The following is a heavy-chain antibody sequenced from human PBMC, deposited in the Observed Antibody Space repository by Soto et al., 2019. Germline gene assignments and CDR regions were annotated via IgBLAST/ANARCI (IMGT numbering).Heavy chain of an antibody. CDR3: ARTPGETAGVTGVDY. Sequence: ASVKVSCKASGGTFSSYAISWVRQAPGQGLEWMGGIIPIFGTANYAQKFQGRVTITADESTSTAYMELSSLRSEDTAVYYCARTPGETAGVTGVDYWGQGTLVTVSS. CDR2: IIPIFGTA. J-gene: IGHJ4*02. V-gene: IGHV1-69*13. D-gene: IGHD6-13*01. CDR1: GGTFSSYA.